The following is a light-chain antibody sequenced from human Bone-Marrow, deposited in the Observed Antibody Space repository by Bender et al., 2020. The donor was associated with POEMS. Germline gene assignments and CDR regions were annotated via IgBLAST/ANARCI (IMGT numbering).Light chain of an antibody. Sequence: SYELTQPPSVSVSPGQTARITCSGDALPKQYAYWYQQKPGQAPVLVVYDDTDRPSGIPARFSGSNSGNTATLTISRVEAGDEADYYCLVWHSSTTHWVFGGGTKVTVL. CDR3: LVWHSSTTHWV. CDR2: DDT. CDR1: ALPKQY. V-gene: IGLV3-21*02. J-gene: IGLJ3*02.